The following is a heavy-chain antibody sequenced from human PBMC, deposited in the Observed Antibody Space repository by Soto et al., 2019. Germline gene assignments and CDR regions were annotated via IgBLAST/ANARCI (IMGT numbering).Heavy chain of an antibody. Sequence: ASVKVSCKASGYTFSRHYMHWVRQAPGQGLEWMGVIDPSGVSTNYAQNLHGRLTMTRDTSASTLFMELSSLRSDDTAVYFCARDESSGNSWFWNLWGQGTLVTVSS. J-gene: IGHJ5*02. CDR1: GYTFSRHY. V-gene: IGHV1-46*01. D-gene: IGHD3-10*01. CDR3: ARDESSGNSWFWNL. CDR2: IDPSGVST.